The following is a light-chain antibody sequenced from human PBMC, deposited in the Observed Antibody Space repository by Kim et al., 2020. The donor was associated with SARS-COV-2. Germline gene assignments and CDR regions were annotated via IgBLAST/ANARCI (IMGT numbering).Light chain of an antibody. CDR1: SSDVGGDNA. CDR2: EIN. J-gene: IGLJ3*02. Sequence: GQSITITCTGTSSDVGGDNAVSWYQQHPGKAPKLMINEINSRPSGVPDRFAGSKSGNTASLTISGLQAEDEADYYCSSYTSSSTWVFGGGTQLTVL. CDR3: SSYTSSSTWV. V-gene: IGLV2-14*01.